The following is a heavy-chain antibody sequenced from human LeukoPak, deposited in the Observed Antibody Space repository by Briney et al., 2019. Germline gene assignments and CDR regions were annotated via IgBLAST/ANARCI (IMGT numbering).Heavy chain of an antibody. V-gene: IGHV3-7*01. CDR3: AVGYCSSTSCDGVGY. Sequence: GGSLRLSCAASGFTFSSYWMSWVRQAPGMGLEWVANIKQDGSEKDYADSVKGRFTISRDNAKNSLYLQMNSLRGEDTAVCYCAVGYCSSTSCDGVGYWGQGTLVTVSS. CDR1: GFTFSSYW. CDR2: IKQDGSEK. D-gene: IGHD2-2*01. J-gene: IGHJ4*02.